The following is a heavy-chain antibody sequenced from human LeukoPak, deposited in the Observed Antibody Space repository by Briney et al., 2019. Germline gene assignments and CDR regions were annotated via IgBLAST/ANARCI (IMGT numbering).Heavy chain of an antibody. Sequence: GGSLRLSCAASGFTFSSYGMHWVRQAPGKGLEWVAVISYDGSNKYYADSVKGRFTISRDNSKNTLYLQMNSLRAEDTAVYYCAKPYGGYLNYFDYWGQGTLVTVSS. CDR1: GFTFSSYG. V-gene: IGHV3-30*18. J-gene: IGHJ4*02. D-gene: IGHD4-23*01. CDR2: ISYDGSNK. CDR3: AKPYGGYLNYFDY.